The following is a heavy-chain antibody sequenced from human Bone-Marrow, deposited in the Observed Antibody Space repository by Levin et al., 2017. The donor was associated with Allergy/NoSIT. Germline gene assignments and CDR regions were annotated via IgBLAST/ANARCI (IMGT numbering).Heavy chain of an antibody. V-gene: IGHV3-23*01. CDR3: AKDPTSSLPHTWLDA. J-gene: IGHJ5*02. CDR2: ISGSGRSS. D-gene: IGHD1-1*01. Sequence: PGESLKISCAASGFIFSDFAISWVRQAPGKGLEWVSAISGSGRSSYYADSVKGRVTISRDNSENTAYLQMNSLRAEDTAVYYCAKDPTSSLPHTWLDAWGQGTLVTVSS. CDR1: GFIFSDFA.